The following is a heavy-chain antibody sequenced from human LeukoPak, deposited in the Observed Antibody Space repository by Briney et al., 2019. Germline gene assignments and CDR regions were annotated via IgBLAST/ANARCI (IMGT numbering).Heavy chain of an antibody. V-gene: IGHV5-10-1*01. J-gene: IGHJ3*02. CDR1: GYSFTSYW. CDR2: IDPSDSYT. Sequence: GESLKISCKGSGYSFTSYWISWVRPMPGKGLEWMGRIDPSDSYTNYSPSFQGHVTISADKSISTAYLQWSSLKASDTAMYYCARSREYCGGDCYPLHAFDIWGQGTMVTVSS. D-gene: IGHD2-21*02. CDR3: ARSREYCGGDCYPLHAFDI.